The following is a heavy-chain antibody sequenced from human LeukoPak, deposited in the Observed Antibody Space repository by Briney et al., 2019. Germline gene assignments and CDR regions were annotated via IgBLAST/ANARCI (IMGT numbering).Heavy chain of an antibody. V-gene: IGHV3-23*01. D-gene: IGHD2-2*01. CDR1: GFTFSTYA. CDR2: ISGSGDST. Sequence: GGSLRLSCAASGFTFSTYAMTWVRQAPGKGLKWVSAISGSGDSTFYADSVKGRFTISRDNSKNTLYLQMSSLRAEDTAVYYCAKDLGAWGPAPMGGLDYWGQGTLVTVSP. CDR3: AKDLGAWGPAPMGGLDY. J-gene: IGHJ4*02.